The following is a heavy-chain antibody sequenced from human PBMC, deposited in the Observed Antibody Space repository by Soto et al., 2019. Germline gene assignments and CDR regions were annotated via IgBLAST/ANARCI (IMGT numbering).Heavy chain of an antibody. J-gene: IGHJ5*02. V-gene: IGHV1-18*01. CDR3: ARTRFGIAVAGPGGWFDP. CDR1: GYTFTSYG. CDR2: ISAYNGNT. Sequence: ASVKVSCKASGYTFTSYGISWVRQAPGQGLEWMGWISAYNGNTNYAQKHQGRVTMTTDTSTSTAYMELRSLRSDDTAVYYFARTRFGIAVAGPGGWFDPWGQGTLVTVSS. D-gene: IGHD6-19*01.